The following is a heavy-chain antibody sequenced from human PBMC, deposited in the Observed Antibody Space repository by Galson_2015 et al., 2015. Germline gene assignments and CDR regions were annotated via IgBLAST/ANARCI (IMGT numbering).Heavy chain of an antibody. D-gene: IGHD1-26*01. CDR3: ARDGVGLVGATLRGFDP. Sequence: SVKVSCKASGGTFSSYAISWVRQAPGQGLEWMGGIIPIFGTANYAQKFQGRVTITADESTSTAYMELSSLRSEDTAVYYCARDGVGLVGATLRGFDPWGQGTLVTVSS. V-gene: IGHV1-69*13. J-gene: IGHJ5*02. CDR2: IIPIFGTA. CDR1: GGTFSSYA.